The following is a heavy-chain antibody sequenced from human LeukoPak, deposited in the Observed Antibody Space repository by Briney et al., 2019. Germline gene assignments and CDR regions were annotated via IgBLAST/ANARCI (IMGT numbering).Heavy chain of an antibody. CDR2: ISSSSRYI. D-gene: IGHD6-13*01. V-gene: IGHV3-21*01. CDR3: ARGAISSWYY. J-gene: IGHJ4*02. Sequence: GGSLRLSCAASGFSFSTYTMNWVRQAPGKGLEWVSSISSSSRYIYYADSVKGRFTISRDNAKNSLYLEMNSLRAEDTAVYYCARGAISSWYYWGQGTLVIVSS. CDR1: GFSFSTYT.